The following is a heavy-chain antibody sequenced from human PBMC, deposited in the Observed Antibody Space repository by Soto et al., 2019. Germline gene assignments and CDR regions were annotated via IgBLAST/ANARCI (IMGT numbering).Heavy chain of an antibody. CDR1: GFTVSSYW. D-gene: IGHD1-26*01. V-gene: IGHV3-7*01. CDR3: VRDRSGRYLKGIHY. CDR2: IKHDGSEK. J-gene: IGHJ4*02. Sequence: PGGSLRLACAASGFTVSSYWMTWVRQAPGKGLEWVANIKHDGSEKYYVDSVKGRFTISRDNARNSVFLEMKSLRAEDTAVYSCVRDRSGRYLKGIHYCGQGLLVTVS.